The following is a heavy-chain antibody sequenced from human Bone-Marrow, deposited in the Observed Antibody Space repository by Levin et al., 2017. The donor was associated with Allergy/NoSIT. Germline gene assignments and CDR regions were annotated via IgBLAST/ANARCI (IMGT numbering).Heavy chain of an antibody. D-gene: IGHD3-9*01. V-gene: IGHV4-39*02. J-gene: IGHJ3*02. CDR3: ARFKYDILTGYSPLDAFDI. CDR2: NYNAGRT. Sequence: SETLSLTCTVSGGAIRSGRYFWGWIRQPPGKGLEWIATNYNAGRTYYNPSLKSRVTLSVDTSKNHFSLRLTSVTAADTAVYYCARFKYDILTGYSPLDAFDIWGQGTLLTVSS. CDR1: GGAIRSGRYF.